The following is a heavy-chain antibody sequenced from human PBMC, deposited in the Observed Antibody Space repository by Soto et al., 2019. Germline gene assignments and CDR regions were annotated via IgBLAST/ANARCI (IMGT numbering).Heavy chain of an antibody. CDR2: ISYDGSNK. Sequence: VQLVESGGGLVQPGGSLRLSCAASGFTFGRYWMSWVRQAPGKGLEWVAVISYDGSNKYYADSVKGRFTISRDNSKNTLYLQMNSLRAEDTAVYYCAKDSSGYFDYWGQGTLVTVSS. CDR3: AKDSSGYFDY. J-gene: IGHJ4*02. V-gene: IGHV3-30*18. D-gene: IGHD3-10*01. CDR1: GFTFGRYW.